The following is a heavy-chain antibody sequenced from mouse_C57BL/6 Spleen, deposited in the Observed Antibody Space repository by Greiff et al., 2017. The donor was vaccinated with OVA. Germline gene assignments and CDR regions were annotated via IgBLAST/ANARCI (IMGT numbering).Heavy chain of an antibody. CDR2: IDPEDGET. J-gene: IGHJ2*01. CDR3: ARGITTVVATGYFDY. CDR1: GFNIKDYY. V-gene: IGHV14-2*01. Sequence: VQLQQSGAELVKPGASVKLSCTASGFNIKDYYMHWVKQRTEQGLEWIGRIDPEDGETKYAPKFQGKATITADTSSNTAYLQLSSLTSEDTAVYYGARGITTVVATGYFDYWGQGTTLTVSA. D-gene: IGHD1-1*01.